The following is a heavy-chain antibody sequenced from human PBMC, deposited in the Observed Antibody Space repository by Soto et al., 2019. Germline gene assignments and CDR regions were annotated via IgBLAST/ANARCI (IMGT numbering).Heavy chain of an antibody. CDR2: LSGSGGST. V-gene: IGHV3-23*01. CDR3: ASHYSDNNGLDF. Sequence: PGGSLRLSCAASGFTFNSYAMSWVRQAPGKGLEWVSVLSGSGGSTYYADSVKGRFTISRDNSKNTLFLQMNSLRAADTAIYYCASHYSDNNGLDFWGQGTLVTVSS. D-gene: IGHD3-22*01. J-gene: IGHJ4*02. CDR1: GFTFNSYA.